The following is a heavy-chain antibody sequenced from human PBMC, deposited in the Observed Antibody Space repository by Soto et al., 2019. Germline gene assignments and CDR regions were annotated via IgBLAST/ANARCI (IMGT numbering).Heavy chain of an antibody. CDR1: GFNFNNYG. CDR2: IWNDGNGY. D-gene: IGHD6-13*01. CDR3: ARRQISPPTRGAASARGGMDV. J-gene: IGHJ6*02. Sequence: QVQLVESGGGVVQPGRSLRLSCAASGFNFNNYGMHWVRQAPGKGLEWVAVIWNDGNGYYHANSVKGRFTISRDNSKNTLFLQMSSLRAEDTAVYYCARRQISPPTRGAASARGGMDVWGQGTTVTVSS. V-gene: IGHV3-33*01.